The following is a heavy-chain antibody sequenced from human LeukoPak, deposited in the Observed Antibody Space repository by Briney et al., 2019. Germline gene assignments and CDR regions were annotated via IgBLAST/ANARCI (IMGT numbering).Heavy chain of an antibody. CDR1: GFTFSSYG. CDR3: AKANYGSGSYYYNWFDP. D-gene: IGHD3-10*01. Sequence: GGSLRLSCAASGFTFSSYGMHGVRQAPGKGLEGGAFIRYDGSNKYYADSVKGRFTIPRNNSKNTLYLQMNSLRAEDTAVYYCAKANYGSGSYYYNWFDPWGQGTLVTVSS. J-gene: IGHJ5*02. CDR2: IRYDGSNK. V-gene: IGHV3-30*02.